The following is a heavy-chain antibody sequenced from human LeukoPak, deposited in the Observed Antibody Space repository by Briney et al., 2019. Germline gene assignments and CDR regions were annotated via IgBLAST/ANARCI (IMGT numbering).Heavy chain of an antibody. Sequence: PGGSLRLSCAASGFTFSSYGMHWVRQAPGKGLEWVAVISYDGSNKYYADSVKGRFTISRDNSKNTLYLQMNSLRAEDTAVYYCAKDLEGDHFDYWGQGTLVTVSS. CDR3: AKDLEGDHFDY. J-gene: IGHJ4*02. D-gene: IGHD1-1*01. CDR2: ISYDGSNK. CDR1: GFTFSSYG. V-gene: IGHV3-30*18.